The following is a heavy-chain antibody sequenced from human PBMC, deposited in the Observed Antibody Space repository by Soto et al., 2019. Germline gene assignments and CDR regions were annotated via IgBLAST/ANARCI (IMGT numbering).Heavy chain of an antibody. D-gene: IGHD6-19*01. Sequence: PGGSLRLSCAASGFTFSSYAMSWVRPAPGKGLEWVSAISGSGGSTYYADSVKGRFTISRDNSKNTLYLQMNSLRAEDAAVYYCAKDEARYSSGWYVLDYWGQGTLVTVSS. CDR2: ISGSGGST. CDR3: AKDEARYSSGWYVLDY. J-gene: IGHJ4*02. V-gene: IGHV3-23*01. CDR1: GFTFSSYA.